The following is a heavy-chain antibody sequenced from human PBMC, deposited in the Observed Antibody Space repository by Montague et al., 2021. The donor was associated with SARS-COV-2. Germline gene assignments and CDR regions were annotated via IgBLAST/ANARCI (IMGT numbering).Heavy chain of an antibody. CDR3: VKDDGVFWFGDFGV. V-gene: IGHV3-23*01. D-gene: IGHD3-10*01. Sequence: SLRLSCATFGFSFINHGMSWVRQAPGKGLEWVSAIDSLGTGTYYAESVKGRFTISRGNADATLSLQMNSLRLDDTAVYYCVKDDGVFWFGDFGVWGQGTTVSVSS. J-gene: IGHJ6*02. CDR1: GFSFINHG. CDR2: IDSLGTGT.